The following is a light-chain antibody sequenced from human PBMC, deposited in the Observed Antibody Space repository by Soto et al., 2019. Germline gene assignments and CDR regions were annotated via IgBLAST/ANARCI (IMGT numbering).Light chain of an antibody. J-gene: IGLJ2*01. V-gene: IGLV2-14*01. CDR1: SSDVGGYKY. Sequence: QSALTQPASVSGSPGQSITISCTGTSSDVGGYKYVSWYQQHPGKTPKLLIYEVSNRPSGVSSRFSGSKSGNTASLTISGRQAEDEADYYCTSYTSSATGVFGGGTKVTVL. CDR2: EVS. CDR3: TSYTSSATGV.